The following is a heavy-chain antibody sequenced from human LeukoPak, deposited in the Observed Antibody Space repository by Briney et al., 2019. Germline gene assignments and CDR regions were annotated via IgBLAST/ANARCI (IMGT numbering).Heavy chain of an antibody. CDR3: ARSRPPYDYGDYNHDWYFDL. V-gene: IGHV4-59*08. CDR1: GGSISSYY. Sequence: PSETLSLTCTVSGGSISSYYWSWIRQPPGKGLEWIGYIYYSGSTNYNPSPKSRVTISVDTSKNQFSLKLSSVTAADTAVYYCARSRPPYDYGDYNHDWYFDLWGRGTLVTVSS. CDR2: IYYSGST. D-gene: IGHD4-17*01. J-gene: IGHJ2*01.